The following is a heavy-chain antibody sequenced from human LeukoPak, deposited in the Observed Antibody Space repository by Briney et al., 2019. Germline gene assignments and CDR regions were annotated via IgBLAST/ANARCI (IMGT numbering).Heavy chain of an antibody. CDR3: ARGNMWDYRRYYYYMDV. CDR1: GGSFGRYY. J-gene: IGHJ6*03. V-gene: IGHV4-34*01. CDR2: IDHRGST. D-gene: IGHD4-11*01. Sequence: SETLSLTCAVNGGSFGRYYWSWIRQPPGKGLEWIGEIDHRGSTNYNPSLKSRVTISVDTSKNQFSLKLNSVTAADTAIYYCARGNMWDYRRYYYYMDVWGKGTTVTVSS.